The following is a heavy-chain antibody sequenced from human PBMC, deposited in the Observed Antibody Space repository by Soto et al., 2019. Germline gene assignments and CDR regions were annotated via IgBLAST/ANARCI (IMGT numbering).Heavy chain of an antibody. CDR2: VYHSGAT. J-gene: IGHJ3*02. CDR3: ARDPDDSGGNSPTFDI. D-gene: IGHD4-17*01. CDR1: GGSLRNSY. V-gene: IGHV4-59*01. Sequence: SETLSLTCSFSGGSLRNSYCSWILHPPWKGLEWIGYVYHSGATNYNPSLKSPVTISLDTSQSQFSQRLTSVTAADPPGYYCARDPDDSGGNSPTFDIGGHWSTVTVSS.